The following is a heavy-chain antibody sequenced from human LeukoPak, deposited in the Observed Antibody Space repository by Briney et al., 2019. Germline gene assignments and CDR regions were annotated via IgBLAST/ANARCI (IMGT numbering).Heavy chain of an antibody. CDR3: ARLTTRGYYFDY. V-gene: IGHV3-66*01. J-gene: IGHJ4*02. Sequence: GGSLRLSCAASGFTVSINYMSWVRQAPGKGLEWVSVIYSGGSTYYADSVKGRFTISRDNSKNTLYLQMNSLRAEDTAVYYCARLTTRGYYFDYWGQGTLVTVSS. CDR1: GFTVSINY. CDR2: IYSGGST. D-gene: IGHD4-17*01.